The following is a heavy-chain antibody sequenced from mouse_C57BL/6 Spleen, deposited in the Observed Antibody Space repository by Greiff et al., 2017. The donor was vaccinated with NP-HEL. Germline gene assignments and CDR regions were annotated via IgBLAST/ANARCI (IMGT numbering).Heavy chain of an antibody. Sequence: EVQLVESGGGLVKPGGSLKLSCAASGFTFSSYAMSWVRQTPEKRLEWVATISDGGSYTYYPDNVKGRFTISRDNAKNNLYLQMSHLKSEDTAMYYCARDLYYYGSSYYYFDYWGQGTTLTVSS. CDR3: ARDLYYYGSSYYYFDY. D-gene: IGHD1-1*01. J-gene: IGHJ2*01. CDR1: GFTFSSYA. V-gene: IGHV5-4*01. CDR2: ISDGGSYT.